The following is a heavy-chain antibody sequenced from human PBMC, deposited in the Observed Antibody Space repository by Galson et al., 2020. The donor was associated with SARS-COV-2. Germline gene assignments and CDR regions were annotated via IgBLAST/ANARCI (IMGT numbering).Heavy chain of an antibody. CDR2: SIPIFGTA. CDR1: GGTFSSYG. Sequence: SVKVSCKASGGTFSSYGVTWVRQAPGQGLEWMGRSIPIFGTANYAQKFQGRVTLTADESTSTAYMELSSLRLEDTAVYYCAREGGSGIVAAPMDYWGQGTLVTVSS. J-gene: IGHJ4*02. CDR3: AREGGSGIVAAPMDY. D-gene: IGHD2-2*01. V-gene: IGHV1-69*13.